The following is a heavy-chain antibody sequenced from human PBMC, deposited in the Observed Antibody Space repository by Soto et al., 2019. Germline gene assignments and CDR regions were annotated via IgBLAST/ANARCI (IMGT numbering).Heavy chain of an antibody. V-gene: IGHV3-23*01. J-gene: IGHJ4*02. CDR3: AKALWSGRGGGIDY. CDR2: VSGAALNT. CDR1: GFTFSSYA. Sequence: EVQLLDSGGGLVQPGGSLRLSCAASGFTFSSYAMHWVRQAPGKGLEWVSTVSGAALNTYYADSVKGRFTISRDSSKRTLYLQMNSLSAADTAVYYCAKALWSGRGGGIDYWGQGTLVTVSS. D-gene: IGHD3-3*01.